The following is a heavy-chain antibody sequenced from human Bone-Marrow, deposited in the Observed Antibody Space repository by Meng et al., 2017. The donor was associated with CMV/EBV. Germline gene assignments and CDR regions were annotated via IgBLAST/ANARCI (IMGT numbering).Heavy chain of an antibody. D-gene: IGHD3-3*01. J-gene: IGHJ6*02. CDR1: GDTFSNYA. CDR2: ISAYNGNT. CDR3: ARDSYYDFFSFVFYYYGMDV. V-gene: IGHV1-18*01. Sequence: ASVKVSCKASGDTFSNYAISWVRQAPGQGLEWMGWISAYNGNTNYAQKLQGRVTMTTDTSTSTAYMELRSLRSDDTAVYYCARDSYYDFFSFVFYYYGMDVWGQGTTVTVSS.